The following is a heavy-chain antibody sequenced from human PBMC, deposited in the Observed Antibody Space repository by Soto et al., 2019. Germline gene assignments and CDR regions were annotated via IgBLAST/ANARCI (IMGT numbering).Heavy chain of an antibody. J-gene: IGHJ5*02. D-gene: IGHD3-9*01. CDR2: INPNSGGT. CDR1: GYTFTGYY. Sequence: QVQLVQSGAEVKKPGASVKVSCKASGYTFTGYYMHWVRQAPGQGLEWMGWINPNSGGTNYAQKFKGWVTMTRDTSISTAYMELSRLRSDDTAVYYCARGPSYDILTGYYRDNWFDPWGQGTLVTVSS. CDR3: ARGPSYDILTGYYRDNWFDP. V-gene: IGHV1-2*04.